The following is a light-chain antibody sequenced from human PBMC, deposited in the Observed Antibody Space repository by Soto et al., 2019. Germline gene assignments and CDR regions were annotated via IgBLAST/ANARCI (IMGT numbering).Light chain of an antibody. CDR3: QQYGSSPGT. J-gene: IGKJ1*01. CDR1: QSVSSSY. CDR2: GAS. V-gene: IGKV3-20*01. Sequence: EIVLTQSPGTLSLSPGERATLSCRASQSVSSSYLAWYQQKAGQAPRLLIYGASSRATGIPHRFSGSGSGTDFTLTISRLEPEDFAVYYCQQYGSSPGTFGQGTKVEIK.